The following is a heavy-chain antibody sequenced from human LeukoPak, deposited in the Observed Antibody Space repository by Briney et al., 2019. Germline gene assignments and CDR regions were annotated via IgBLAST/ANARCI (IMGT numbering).Heavy chain of an antibody. D-gene: IGHD1-26*01. Sequence: SETLSLTCAVYVGSFSAYHWSWIRQPPGKGLEWIGEINHSGNTNSNPSLKSRVTISVDTSKNQFSQKVTSVTAADTAVYYCARGQGSYRFFDYWGQGTLVAVSS. CDR2: INHSGNT. CDR1: VGSFSAYH. CDR3: ARGQGSYRFFDY. J-gene: IGHJ4*02. V-gene: IGHV4-34*01.